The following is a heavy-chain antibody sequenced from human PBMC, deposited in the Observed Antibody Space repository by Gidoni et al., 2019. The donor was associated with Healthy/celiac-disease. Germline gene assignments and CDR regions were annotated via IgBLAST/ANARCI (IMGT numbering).Heavy chain of an antibody. Sequence: EVQLVESGGGLVQPGRSLRLSCAASGFTFDDYAMHWVRQAPGKGLEWVSGISWNSGSIGYADYVKGRFTISRDNAKNSLYLQMNSLRAEDTALYYCAKALLNYFDYWGQGTLVTVSS. CDR2: ISWNSGSI. V-gene: IGHV3-9*01. CDR1: GFTFDDYA. J-gene: IGHJ4*02. CDR3: AKALLNYFDY.